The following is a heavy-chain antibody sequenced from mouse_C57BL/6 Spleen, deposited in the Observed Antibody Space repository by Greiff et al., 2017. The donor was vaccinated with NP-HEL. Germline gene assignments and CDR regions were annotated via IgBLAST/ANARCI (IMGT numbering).Heavy chain of an antibody. Sequence: EVKVEESGGGLVKPGGSLKLSCAASGFTFSDYGMHWVRQAPEKGLEWVAYISSGSSTIYYADTVKGRFTISRDNAKNTLFLQMTSLRSEDTAMYYCARPYYSNYWFAYWGQGTLVTVSA. D-gene: IGHD2-5*01. CDR1: GFTFSDYG. V-gene: IGHV5-17*01. CDR2: ISSGSSTI. CDR3: ARPYYSNYWFAY. J-gene: IGHJ3*01.